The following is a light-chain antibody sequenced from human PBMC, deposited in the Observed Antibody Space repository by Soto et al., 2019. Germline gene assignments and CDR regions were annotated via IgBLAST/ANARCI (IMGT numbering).Light chain of an antibody. Sequence: DIQMTQSPSTLSASVGDRVTITCRASQSVTHWLAWYQQKPGKAPKLLIYRAPTLENGVPSRFGGSGSGTEFTLTISGLQPVDFATYYCQQYNNYSWTFGQGTKVDIK. J-gene: IGKJ1*01. CDR3: QQYNNYSWT. CDR1: QSVTHW. V-gene: IGKV1-5*03. CDR2: RAP.